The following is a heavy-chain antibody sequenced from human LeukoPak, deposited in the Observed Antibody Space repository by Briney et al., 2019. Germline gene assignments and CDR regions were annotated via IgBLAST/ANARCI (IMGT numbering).Heavy chain of an antibody. J-gene: IGHJ6*02. CDR3: ARDRATLRV. CDR2: IKQDGSEK. CDR1: GITFNSYW. Sequence: GGSLRLSCAASGITFNSYWMSWVRQAPGKGLEWVANIKQDGSEKYYVDSLKGRFTISRDNAKNSLYLQMNSLRAEDTAVYYCARDRATLRVWGQGTTVIVSS. V-gene: IGHV3-7*01.